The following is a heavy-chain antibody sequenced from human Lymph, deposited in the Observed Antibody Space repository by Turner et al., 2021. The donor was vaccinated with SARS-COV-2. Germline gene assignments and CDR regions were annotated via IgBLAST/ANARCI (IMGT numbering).Heavy chain of an antibody. D-gene: IGHD3-3*01. CDR1: GFTFSSYW. CDR3: ARVGVRFEWSDGYHYYYAMDV. V-gene: IGHV3-7*03. J-gene: IGHJ6*02. Sequence: EVRLVESGGGLVQPGGSLRFSCAASGFTFSSYWMSGVRQVPGKGLEWVDNITQDGSEEYYVDSVKGRFTLSRDNAKNSLYLLMNSLSADDTAVYSCARVGVRFEWSDGYHYYYAMDVWGQGTTVTVSS. CDR2: ITQDGSEE.